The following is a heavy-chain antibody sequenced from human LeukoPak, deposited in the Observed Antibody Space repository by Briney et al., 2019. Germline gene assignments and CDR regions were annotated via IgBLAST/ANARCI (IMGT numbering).Heavy chain of an antibody. D-gene: IGHD3-9*01. V-gene: IGHV4-59*01. CDR1: GGSISSFF. CDR3: ARLAPGNYDILTGDPKVVFDY. CDR2: VHSSGST. J-gene: IGHJ4*02. Sequence: SETLSLTCAVSGGSISSFFWSWIRQPPGKGLEWIGYVHSSGSTKYNPSLKSRLIISVDMSKNQFSLKLRSVSVADTAVYYCARLAPGNYDILTGDPKVVFDYWGQGALVTVSS.